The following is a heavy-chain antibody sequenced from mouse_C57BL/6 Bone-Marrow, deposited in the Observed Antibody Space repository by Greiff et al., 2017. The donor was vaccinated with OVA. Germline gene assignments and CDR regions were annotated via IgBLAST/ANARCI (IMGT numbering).Heavy chain of an antibody. Sequence: QVQLQQPGAELVKPGASVKMSFNASGYTFPCYWITWVKHRPGQGLEWIGDLYPGSGSTNYNEKFKSKATLTVDTSTSTAYMQLSSLTSEDSAVYYCATSYFDYWGQGTTLTVSS. V-gene: IGHV1-55*01. CDR3: ATSYFDY. CDR1: GYTFPCYW. J-gene: IGHJ2*01. CDR2: LYPGSGST.